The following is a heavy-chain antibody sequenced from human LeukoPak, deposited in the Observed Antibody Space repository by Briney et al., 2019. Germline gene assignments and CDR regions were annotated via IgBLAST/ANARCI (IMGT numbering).Heavy chain of an antibody. J-gene: IGHJ4*02. D-gene: IGHD6-13*01. CDR2: IYPDDSDP. CDR3: AIGRGGQQLGDY. CDR1: EYSFPNYC. Sequence: GESLKISCKHSEYSFPNYCICWVRQMPGKGLEWMGIIYPDDSDPRYSPSFQGQVTISADKSISTAYLQWSSLKASDTAMYYCAIGRGGQQLGDYWGQGTLVTVSS. V-gene: IGHV5-51*01.